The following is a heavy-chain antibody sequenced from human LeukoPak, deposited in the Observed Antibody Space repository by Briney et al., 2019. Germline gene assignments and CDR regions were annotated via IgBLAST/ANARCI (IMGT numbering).Heavy chain of an antibody. CDR2: LYYSGNT. CDR3: ARFRGPTMIVVVFDV. CDR1: GDSISTTGFF. D-gene: IGHD3-22*01. V-gene: IGHV4-39*01. J-gene: IGHJ4*02. Sequence: SETLSLTCTVSGDSISTTGFFWGWIRQPPGEGLEWIGTLYYSGNTYYNPSLASRVTMSVDTSKNQFSLKLSSVTAADTAVYYCARFRGPTMIVVVFDVWGQGALVTVSS.